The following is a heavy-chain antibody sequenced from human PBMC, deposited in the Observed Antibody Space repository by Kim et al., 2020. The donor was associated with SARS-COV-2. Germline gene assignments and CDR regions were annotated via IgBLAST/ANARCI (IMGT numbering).Heavy chain of an antibody. CDR2: ISGSGGST. J-gene: IGHJ4*01. Sequence: GGSLRLSCAASGFTFSSYAMSWVRQTPGKGLEWVSLISGSGGSTYYADSVKGRFTISRDNSKNMLYLQMNSLRAEDTAVYYCANGGAYYDSSGYYYGPPALRGYFDYWGQEPWSPSPQ. D-gene: IGHD3-22*01. CDR3: ANGGAYYDSSGYYYGPPALRGYFDY. CDR1: GFTFSSYA. V-gene: IGHV3-23*01.